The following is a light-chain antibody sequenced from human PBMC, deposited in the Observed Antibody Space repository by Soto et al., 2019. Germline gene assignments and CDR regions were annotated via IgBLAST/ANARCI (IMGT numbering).Light chain of an antibody. Sequence: DVVMTQSPLSLPVTLGQPASISCRSNQSLVHSDGIAYFSWFQQRPGRSPRRLIYKVSNRDSGGPARFSGSGSGTDFALKISRVEAEDVGVYYCMHGTHWPITFGQGTRLEIK. CDR1: QSLVHSDGIAY. CDR2: KVS. CDR3: MHGTHWPIT. V-gene: IGKV2-30*02. J-gene: IGKJ5*01.